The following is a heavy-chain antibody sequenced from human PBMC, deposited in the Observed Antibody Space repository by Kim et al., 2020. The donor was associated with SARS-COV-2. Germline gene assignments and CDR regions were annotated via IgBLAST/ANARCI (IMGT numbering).Heavy chain of an antibody. V-gene: IGHV4-30-4*01. J-gene: IGHJ4*02. CDR2: IYYSGST. CDR1: GGSISSGDYY. CDR3: ARARATSITIFGVVIVHKVGD. Sequence: SQTLSLTCTVSGGSISSGDYYWSWIRQPPGKGLEWIGYIYYSGSTYYNPSLKSRVTISVDTSKSQFSLKLSSVTAADTAVYYCARARATSITIFGVVIVHKVGDWGQGTLVTVST. D-gene: IGHD3-3*01.